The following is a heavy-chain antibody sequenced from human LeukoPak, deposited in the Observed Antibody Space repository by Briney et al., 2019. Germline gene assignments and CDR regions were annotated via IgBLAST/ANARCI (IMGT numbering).Heavy chain of an antibody. CDR1: GGSISSGGYY. J-gene: IGHJ4*02. CDR3: AILKYYYDSSGYGSDY. CDR2: IYYSGST. D-gene: IGHD3-22*01. V-gene: IGHV4-31*03. Sequence: SETLSLTCTVSGGSISSGGYYWSWIRQHPGKGLEWIGYIYYSGSTNYNPSLKSRVTISVDTSKNQFSLKLSSVTAADTAVYYCAILKYYYDSSGYGSDYWGQGTLVTVSS.